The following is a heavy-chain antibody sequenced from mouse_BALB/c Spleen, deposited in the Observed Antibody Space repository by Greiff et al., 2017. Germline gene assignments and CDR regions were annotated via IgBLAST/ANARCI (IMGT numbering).Heavy chain of an antibody. J-gene: IGHJ1*01. V-gene: IGHV3-8*02. CDR2: ISYSGST. D-gene: IGHD1-1*02. Sequence: EVQLQQSGPSLVKPSQTLSLTCSVTGDSITCGYWNWIRHFPGNKLEYMGYISYSGSTYYNPSLKSRISITRDTSKNQYYLQLKSVTTEDTATYYCARYGGSRGYWYFDVWGAGTTVTVSS. CDR1: GDSITCGY. CDR3: ARYGGSRGYWYFDV.